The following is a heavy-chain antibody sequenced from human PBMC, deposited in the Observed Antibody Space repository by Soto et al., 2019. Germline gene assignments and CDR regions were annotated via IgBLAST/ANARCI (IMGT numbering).Heavy chain of an antibody. CDR3: GRGDSDGYYAFDI. J-gene: IGHJ3*02. Sequence: PSETLSLTCTVSGGSISSYYWSWIRQPPGKGLEWIGYIYYSGSTNYNPSLKSRVTISVDTSKNQFSLKLSSVTAADTAVYYCGRGDSDGYYAFDIWGQGTMVTVSS. V-gene: IGHV4-59*01. CDR2: IYYSGST. CDR1: GGSISSYY. D-gene: IGHD5-18*01.